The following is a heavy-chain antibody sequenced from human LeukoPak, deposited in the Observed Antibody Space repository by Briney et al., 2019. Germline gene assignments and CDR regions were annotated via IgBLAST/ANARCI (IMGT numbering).Heavy chain of an antibody. CDR3: ARDKWELRGGGDYYYGMDV. J-gene: IGHJ6*02. V-gene: IGHV1-46*01. CDR1: GYTFTSYY. CDR2: INPSGGST. D-gene: IGHD1-26*01. Sequence: ASVKVSCKASGYTFTSYYMHRVRQAPGQGLEWMGIINPSGGSTSYAQKFQGRVTMTRDMSTSTVYMELSSLRSEDTAVYYCARDKWELRGGGDYYYGMDVWGQGTTVTVSS.